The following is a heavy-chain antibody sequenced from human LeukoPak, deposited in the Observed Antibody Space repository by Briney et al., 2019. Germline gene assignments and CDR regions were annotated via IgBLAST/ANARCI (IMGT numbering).Heavy chain of an antibody. CDR2: IYSGGST. CDR3: ARERGRGVISPYFDY. D-gene: IGHD3-10*01. V-gene: IGHV3-53*01. CDR1: GFTVSSNY. J-gene: IGHJ4*02. Sequence: GGSLRLSCAASGFTVSSNYMSWVRQAPGKGLEWVSVIYSGGSTYYADSVKGRFTISRDNSKNTLYLQMNSLRAEDTAVYYCARERGRGVISPYFDYWGQGALVTVSS.